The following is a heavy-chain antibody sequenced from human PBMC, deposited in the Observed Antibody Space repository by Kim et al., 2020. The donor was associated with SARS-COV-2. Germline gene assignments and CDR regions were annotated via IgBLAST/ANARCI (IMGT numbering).Heavy chain of an antibody. V-gene: IGHV3-21*01. CDR3: ARERRLGYSNFDY. D-gene: IGHD3-22*01. J-gene: IGHJ4*02. Sequence: YADSVKGRFTISRDNAKNSLYLQMNSLRAEDTAVYYCARERRLGYSNFDYWGQGTLVTVSS.